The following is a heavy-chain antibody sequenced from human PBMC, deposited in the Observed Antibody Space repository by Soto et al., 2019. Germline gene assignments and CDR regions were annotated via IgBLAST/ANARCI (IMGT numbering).Heavy chain of an antibody. CDR1: GFTFSSYG. D-gene: IGHD4-17*01. V-gene: IGHV3-30*18. J-gene: IGHJ2*01. CDR2: ISYDGSNK. Sequence: QVQLVESGGCVVQPGRSLRLSCAASGFTFSSYGMHWVRQAPGKGLEWVAVISYDGSNKYYADSVKGRFTISRDNSKNTLYLQMNSLRAEDTAVYYCAKDGSYGDYQKWYFDLWGRGTLVTVSS. CDR3: AKDGSYGDYQKWYFDL.